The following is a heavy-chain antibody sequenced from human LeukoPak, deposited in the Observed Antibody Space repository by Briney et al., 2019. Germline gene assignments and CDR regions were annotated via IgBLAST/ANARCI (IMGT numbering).Heavy chain of an antibody. Sequence: GGSLRLSCAASGFTFSSYGMHWVRQAPGKGLEWVAVIWYDGSNKYYADSVKGRFTISRDNSKNTLYLQMNTLRAEDTAVYYCARDPWGSSGYFQHWGQGTLVTVSS. CDR1: GFTFSSYG. D-gene: IGHD6-19*01. V-gene: IGHV3-33*01. CDR2: IWYDGSNK. CDR3: ARDPWGSSGYFQH. J-gene: IGHJ1*01.